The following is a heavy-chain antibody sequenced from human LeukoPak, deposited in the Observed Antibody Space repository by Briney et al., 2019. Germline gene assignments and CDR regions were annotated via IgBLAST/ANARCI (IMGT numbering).Heavy chain of an antibody. D-gene: IGHD3-3*01. V-gene: IGHV3-23*01. Sequence: PGGSLRLSCAASGFTFSSYGMHWVRQAPGKGLEWVSAISGSGGSTYYADSVKGRFTISRDNSKNTLYLQMNSLRAEDTAVYYCATSRVNYDFWSGYYAFDIWGQGTMVTVSS. CDR2: ISGSGGST. J-gene: IGHJ3*02. CDR1: GFTFSSYG. CDR3: ATSRVNYDFWSGYYAFDI.